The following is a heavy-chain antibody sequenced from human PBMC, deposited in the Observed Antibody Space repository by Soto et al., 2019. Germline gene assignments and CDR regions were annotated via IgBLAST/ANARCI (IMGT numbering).Heavy chain of an antibody. V-gene: IGHV1-18*01. CDR3: ARLNWKGLAYYFDY. CDR2: ISAYNGNT. J-gene: IGHJ4*02. CDR1: GYTFTSYG. Sequence: GASVKVSCKASGYTFTSYGISWVRQAPGQGLEWMGWISAYNGNTNYAQKLQGRVTMTTDTSTSTAYMELRSLRSEDTAVYYCARLNWKGLAYYFDYWGQGTLVTVSS. D-gene: IGHD1-1*01.